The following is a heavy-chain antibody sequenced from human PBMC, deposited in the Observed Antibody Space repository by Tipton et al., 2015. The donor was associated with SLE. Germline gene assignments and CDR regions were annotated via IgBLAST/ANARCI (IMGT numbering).Heavy chain of an antibody. D-gene: IGHD6-19*01. J-gene: IGHJ3*02. Sequence: TLSLTCTVSGGSISSGEHYWSWIRQPPGKGLEWIGYIFYSGITYYNPSLKSRVTISVDTSKNQFSLQLNSVTPEDTAVYYCARGGAVAGRPLLVDIWGQGTMVTVSS. CDR1: GGSISSGEHY. CDR3: ARGGAVAGRPLLVDI. V-gene: IGHV4-30-4*01. CDR2: IFYSGIT.